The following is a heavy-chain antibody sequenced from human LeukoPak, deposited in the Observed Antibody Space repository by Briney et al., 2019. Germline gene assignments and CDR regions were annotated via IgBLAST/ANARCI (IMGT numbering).Heavy chain of an antibody. V-gene: IGHV3-30*04. J-gene: IGHJ4*02. D-gene: IGHD3-22*01. CDR2: ISYDGSNK. CDR3: ARDHTNYYDSSGPTGY. CDR1: GFTFSSYA. Sequence: GGSLRLSCAASGFTFSSYAMHWVRQAPGKGLEWVAVISYDGSNKYYADSVKGRFTISRDNSKNTLYLQMNSLRAEDTAVYYCARDHTNYYDSSGPTGYRGQGTLVTVSS.